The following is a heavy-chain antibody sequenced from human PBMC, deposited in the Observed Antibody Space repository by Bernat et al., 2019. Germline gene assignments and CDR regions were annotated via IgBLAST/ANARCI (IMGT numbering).Heavy chain of an antibody. V-gene: IGHV4-4*02. CDR1: GGSISSSYW. CDR3: ARTPGSCSSSSCYSRAVDV. CDR2: IYHSGST. Sequence: QVQLQESGPGLVNPSGTLSLTCAVSGGSISSSYWWSWVRQPPGKGLEWIGEIYHSGSTNYNPSLKSRVTISVDKSTHLFSPNLSRATAVDAAVYYCARTPGSCSSSSCYSRAVDVWGQGRMVTVSS. D-gene: IGHD2-2*02. J-gene: IGHJ3*01.